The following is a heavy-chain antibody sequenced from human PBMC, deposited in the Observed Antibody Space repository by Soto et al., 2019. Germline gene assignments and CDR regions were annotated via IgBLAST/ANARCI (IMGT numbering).Heavy chain of an antibody. CDR1: GFIFSDYY. Sequence: QVQLVESGGGLVKPGGSLRLSCAGSGFIFSDYYMSWIRQLPGKGLEWISYISSSGSYRNYAHSVKGRFTISRDSVKNSLYLRMNSLSPEDTAVYYCARDRGYYDSSGYYHDYWGQGTLVTVSS. V-gene: IGHV3-11*05. J-gene: IGHJ4*02. CDR3: ARDRGYYDSSGYYHDY. CDR2: ISSSGSYR. D-gene: IGHD3-22*01.